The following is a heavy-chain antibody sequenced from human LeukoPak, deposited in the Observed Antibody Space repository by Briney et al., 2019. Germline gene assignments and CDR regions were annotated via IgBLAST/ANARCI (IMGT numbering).Heavy chain of an antibody. CDR3: ASSTVTTGY. CDR2: INHGGST. J-gene: IGHJ4*02. Sequence: SETLSLTCVVYGGSFTGYYWNWIRQPPGKGLEWIGEINHGGSTNYNPSLKSRVTMSVDTSKNQFSLKLRSATAADTAVYYCASSTVTTGYWGQGTLVTVSS. V-gene: IGHV4-34*01. CDR1: GGSFTGYY. D-gene: IGHD4-11*01.